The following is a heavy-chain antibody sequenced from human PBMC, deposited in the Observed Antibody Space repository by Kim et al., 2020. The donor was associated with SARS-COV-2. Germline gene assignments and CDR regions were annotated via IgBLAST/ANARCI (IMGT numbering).Heavy chain of an antibody. Sequence: ADSGKGRFTISRDNSKNTLYLQMTSRRDEDTAVYYCARDWGSSSSSPFDYWGQGTVVTVSS. D-gene: IGHD6-6*01. CDR3: ARDWGSSSSSPFDY. J-gene: IGHJ4*02. V-gene: IGHV3-33*01.